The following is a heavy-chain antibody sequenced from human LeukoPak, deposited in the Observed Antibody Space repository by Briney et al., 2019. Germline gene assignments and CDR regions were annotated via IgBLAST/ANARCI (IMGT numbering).Heavy chain of an antibody. V-gene: IGHV5-51*01. J-gene: IGHJ4*02. CDR3: ARSDYYDPNYFFDY. CDR1: GYKFTNYW. CDR2: IYPGDSNT. D-gene: IGHD3-22*01. Sequence: GESLKISCKVSGYKFTNYWIGWVRQMPGKGLEWMGIIYPGDSNTKYSPSFQGQVTISADKSISTAYLQWNSLKASDTAIYYCARSDYYDPNYFFDYWGQGTLVTVSS.